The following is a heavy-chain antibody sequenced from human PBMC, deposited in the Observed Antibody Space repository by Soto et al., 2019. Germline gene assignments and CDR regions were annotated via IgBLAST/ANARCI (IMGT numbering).Heavy chain of an antibody. Sequence: QVQLQESGPGLVKPSETLSLTCTVSGGSISSYYWSWIRQPPGKGLEWIGYIYYSGSTNYNPSLKSRVTISVDTSKNQFSLKLSSVTAADTAVYYCARGLSSGWYKYWYFDLWGRGTLVTVSS. V-gene: IGHV4-59*01. J-gene: IGHJ2*01. CDR3: ARGLSSGWYKYWYFDL. CDR1: GGSISSYY. D-gene: IGHD6-19*01. CDR2: IYYSGST.